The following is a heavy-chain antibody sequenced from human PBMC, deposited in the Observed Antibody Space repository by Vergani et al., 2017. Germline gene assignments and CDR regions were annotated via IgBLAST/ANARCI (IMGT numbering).Heavy chain of an antibody. CDR3: AKDLDAYYYDSSGYPVLDGMDV. CDR2: ISSSGSTI. Sequence: VQLLESGGGLVKPGGSLRLSCAASGFTFSDYYMSWIRQAPGKGLEWVSYISSSGSTIYYADSVKGRFTISRDNAKNSLYLQMNSLRAEDTAVYYCAKDLDAYYYDSSGYPVLDGMDVWGQGTTVTVSS. CDR1: GFTFSDYY. J-gene: IGHJ6*02. V-gene: IGHV3-11*01. D-gene: IGHD3-22*01.